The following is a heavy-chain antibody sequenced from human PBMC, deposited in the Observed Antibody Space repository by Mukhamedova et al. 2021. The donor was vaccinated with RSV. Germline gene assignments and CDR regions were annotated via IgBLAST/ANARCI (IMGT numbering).Heavy chain of an antibody. J-gene: IGHJ1*01. D-gene: IGHD7-27*01. CDR3: VTFFNRG. V-gene: IGHV3-15*01. CDR2: IKNKADGGTT. Sequence: APGKGLEWVGRIKNKADGGTTDYAAPVKGRFTISRDDSKHTLDLQMNSLKTEDTAVYYCVTFFNRGWGQGTLVTVSS.